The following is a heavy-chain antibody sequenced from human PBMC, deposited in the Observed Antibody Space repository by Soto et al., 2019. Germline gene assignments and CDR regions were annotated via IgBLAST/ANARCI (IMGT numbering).Heavy chain of an antibody. J-gene: IGHJ5*02. D-gene: IGHD3-22*01. V-gene: IGHV4-59*08. CDR2: IYYSGST. Sequence: SETLSLTCTVSGGSISSYYWSWIRQPPGKGLEWIGYIYYSGSTNCNPSLKSRVTISVDTSKSQFSLKLSSVTAADTAVYYCARHILSFYYDSSGFSNWFDPWGQGTLVTVSS. CDR3: ARHILSFYYDSSGFSNWFDP. CDR1: GGSISSYY.